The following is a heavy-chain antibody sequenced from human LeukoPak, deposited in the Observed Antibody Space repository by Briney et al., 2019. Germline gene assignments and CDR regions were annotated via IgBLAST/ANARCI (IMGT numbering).Heavy chain of an antibody. D-gene: IGHD2/OR15-2a*01. CDR3: ARGSTSYLGDAFDI. CDR2: IYTSGST. J-gene: IGHJ3*02. V-gene: IGHV4-4*07. Sequence: SETLSLTCTVSGGSISSYYWSWIRQPAGKGLEWIGRIYTSGSTNYNPSLKSRVAMSVDTSKNQFSLKLSSATAADTAVYYCARGSTSYLGDAFDIWGQGTMVTVSS. CDR1: GGSISSYY.